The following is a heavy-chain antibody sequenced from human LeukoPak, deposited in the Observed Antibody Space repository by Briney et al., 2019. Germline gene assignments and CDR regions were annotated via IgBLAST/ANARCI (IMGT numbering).Heavy chain of an antibody. J-gene: IGHJ5*02. CDR1: GFTFSSYA. CDR2: ISYDGSNK. V-gene: IGHV3-30*04. D-gene: IGHD2-2*01. CDR3: ARDLGYCSSTSCYDNWFDP. Sequence: GGSLRLSCAASGFTFSSYAMHWVRQAPGKGLEWVAVISYDGSNKYYADSVKGRFTISRDNSKNTLYLQMNSLRAEDTAMYYCARDLGYCSSTSCYDNWFDPWGQGTLVTVSS.